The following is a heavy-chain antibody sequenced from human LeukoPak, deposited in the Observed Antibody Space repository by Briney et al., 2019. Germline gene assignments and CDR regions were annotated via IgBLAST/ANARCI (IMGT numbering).Heavy chain of an antibody. CDR2: IYYSGST. J-gene: IGHJ4*02. CDR1: GGSISSYY. V-gene: IGHV4-59*01. Sequence: SETLSLTCTVSGGSISSYYWSWIRQPPGEGLGWIGYIYYSGSTNYNTSLKSRVTISVDTSKNQFSLKLSSVTAADTAVYYCARGPPPDFDCWGQGTLVTVSS. CDR3: ARGPPPDFDC.